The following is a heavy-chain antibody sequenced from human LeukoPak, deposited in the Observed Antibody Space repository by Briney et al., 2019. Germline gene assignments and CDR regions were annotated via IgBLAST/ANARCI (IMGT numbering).Heavy chain of an antibody. CDR2: IYPGDSDT. V-gene: IGHV5-51*01. CDR3: ARHGPSGSYHQPFDY. D-gene: IGHD1-26*01. J-gene: IGHJ4*02. Sequence: GESLKISCKGSGYSFTSYWIGGVRQMPGKGLEGMGIIYPGDSDTRYSPSFQGQVTISADKSISTAYLQWSSLKASDTAMYYCARHGPSGSYHQPFDYWGQGTLVTVSS. CDR1: GYSFTSYW.